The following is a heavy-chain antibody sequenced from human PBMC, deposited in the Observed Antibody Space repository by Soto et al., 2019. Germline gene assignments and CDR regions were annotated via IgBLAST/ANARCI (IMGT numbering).Heavy chain of an antibody. CDR3: ANGPGANYYDITDY. D-gene: IGHD3-22*01. Sequence: GGSLRLSCAASGFTFSSYAMSWVRQAPGKGLEWVSAISGSGGSTYYADSVKGRFTISRDNSKNTLYLQMNSLRAEDTAVYYCANGPGANYYDITDYWGQGTLVTVSS. CDR2: ISGSGGST. J-gene: IGHJ4*02. V-gene: IGHV3-23*01. CDR1: GFTFSSYA.